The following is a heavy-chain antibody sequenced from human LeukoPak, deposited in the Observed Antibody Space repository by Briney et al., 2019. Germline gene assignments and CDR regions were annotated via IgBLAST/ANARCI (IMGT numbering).Heavy chain of an antibody. V-gene: IGHV3-33*01. CDR3: ARAARADCTSPTCHSWLAP. Sequence: PGGSLRLSCTASGFTSSDYGMHWVRQPPGKGLEWVAIIWYDDTNKNYADSVKGRFTISRDNSKNTLSLQMNSLRVEDTAVYYCARAARADCTSPTCHSWLAPWGQGTQVTVSS. J-gene: IGHJ5*02. CDR2: IWYDDTNK. D-gene: IGHD2/OR15-2a*01. CDR1: GFTSSDYG.